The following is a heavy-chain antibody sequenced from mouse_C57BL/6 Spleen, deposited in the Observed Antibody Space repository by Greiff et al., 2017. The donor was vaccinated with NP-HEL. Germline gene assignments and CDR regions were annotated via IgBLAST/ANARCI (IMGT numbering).Heavy chain of an antibody. Sequence: VQLQQSGPELVKPGASVKISCKASGYAFSSSWMNWVKQRPGKGLEWIGRIYPGDGDTNYNGKFKGKATLTADKSSSTAYMQLSSLTSEDSAVYFCARDPWDNFDYWGQGTTLTVSS. CDR1: GYAFSSSW. V-gene: IGHV1-82*01. J-gene: IGHJ2*01. CDR3: ARDPWDNFDY. D-gene: IGHD4-1*01. CDR2: IYPGDGDT.